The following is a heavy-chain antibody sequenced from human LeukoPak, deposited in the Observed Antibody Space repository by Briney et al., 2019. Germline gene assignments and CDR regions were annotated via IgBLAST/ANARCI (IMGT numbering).Heavy chain of an antibody. CDR2: ISGSDDST. CDR3: AKNDYGDY. Sequence: GGSLRLSCVASGFTLSTYAMNWVRQAPGKGLEWVSGISGSDDSTYYADSVKGRFTISRDNSRNTLYLQMNSLRVEGTAVYYCAKNDYGDYWGQGTPATVSS. D-gene: IGHD4/OR15-4a*01. V-gene: IGHV3-23*01. CDR1: GFTLSTYA. J-gene: IGHJ4*02.